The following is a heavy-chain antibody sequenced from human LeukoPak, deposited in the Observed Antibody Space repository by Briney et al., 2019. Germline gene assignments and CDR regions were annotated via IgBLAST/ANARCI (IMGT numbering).Heavy chain of an antibody. CDR3: ARGPPYGSRSDFFDY. V-gene: IGHV3-7*01. CDR1: GFTISSYW. J-gene: IGHJ4*02. Sequence: GGSLRLSCAASGFTISSYWMSWVRQAPGEGLEWVASIKLDVSETDYVDSVKGRFTISRDNAKNSLYLQVNSLRVEDTAIYYCARGPPYGSRSDFFDYWGQGTLVTVSS. CDR2: IKLDVSET. D-gene: IGHD3-10*01.